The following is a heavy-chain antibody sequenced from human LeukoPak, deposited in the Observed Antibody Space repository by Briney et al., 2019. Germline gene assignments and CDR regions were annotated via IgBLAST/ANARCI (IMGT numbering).Heavy chain of an antibody. CDR1: GFTFSTYV. CDR2: ISDSGGST. CDR3: GRYYVMDV. V-gene: IGHV3-23*01. J-gene: IGHJ6*02. Sequence: GGSLRLSCAASGFTFSTYVMNWVRQAPGKGLEWVSTISDSGGSTYYADSVRGRFTISRDNSKSTLYLQMNSLRAEDTAVYYCGRYYVMDVWGQGTSVTVSS.